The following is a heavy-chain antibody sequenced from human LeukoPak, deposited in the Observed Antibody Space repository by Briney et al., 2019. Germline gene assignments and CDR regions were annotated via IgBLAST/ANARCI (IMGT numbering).Heavy chain of an antibody. CDR1: GFTFSSYA. CDR2: VSSDGGNK. CDR3: ARAGGHYKYWPYFVY. Sequence: GRSLRLSCAASGFTFSSYAIHWVRQAPGKGLEWVAVVSSDGGNKYYADSVKGHFTISRDNSKSTLYLQMNSLRPEDTAVYYCARAGGHYKYWPYFVYWGQGTLVTVSS. D-gene: IGHD2/OR15-2a*01. J-gene: IGHJ4*02. V-gene: IGHV3-30-3*01.